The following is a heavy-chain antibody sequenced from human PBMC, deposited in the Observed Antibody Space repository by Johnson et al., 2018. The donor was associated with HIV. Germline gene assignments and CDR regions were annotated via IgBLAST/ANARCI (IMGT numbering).Heavy chain of an antibody. CDR3: ARPLGGSVDAFDI. D-gene: IGHD1-26*01. V-gene: IGHV3-9*01. J-gene: IGHJ3*02. CDR1: GFTFDDYA. CDR2: VSWNSGSL. Sequence: VQLVESGGGLVQPGRSLRLSCAASGFTFDDYAMHWVRQAPGKGLEWVSGVSWNSGSLGYADSVKGRFTISRDSAKNSLYLQMNSLRAEDTAIYYCARPLGGSVDAFDIWGQGTMVTVSS.